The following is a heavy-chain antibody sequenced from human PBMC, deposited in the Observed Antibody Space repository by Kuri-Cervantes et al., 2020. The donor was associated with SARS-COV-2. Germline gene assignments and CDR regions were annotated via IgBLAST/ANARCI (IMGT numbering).Heavy chain of an antibody. CDR2: INSDGSST. CDR3: ASLSNLEWLPP. CDR1: GFTFSSYW. J-gene: IGHJ5*02. Sequence: LSLTCAASGFTFSSYWMHWVRQAPGKGLVWVPRINSDGSSTSYADSVKGRFTISRDNAKNTLYLQMNSLRAEDTAVYYCASLSNLEWLPPWGQGTLVTVSS. V-gene: IGHV3-74*01. D-gene: IGHD3-3*01.